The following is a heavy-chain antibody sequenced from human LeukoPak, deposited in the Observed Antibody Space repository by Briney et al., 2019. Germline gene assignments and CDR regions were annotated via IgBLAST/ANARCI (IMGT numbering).Heavy chain of an antibody. D-gene: IGHD1-26*01. J-gene: IGHJ4*02. CDR1: GYTFTGYY. Sequence: ASVKVSCKASGYTFTGYYMHWVRQAPGQGLEWMGWINPNSGGTNCEQKFQGRVTMTRDTSISTAYMELSRLRSDDTAVYYCARGVVGAPYFDYWGQGTLVTVSS. CDR2: INPNSGGT. CDR3: ARGVVGAPYFDY. V-gene: IGHV1-2*02.